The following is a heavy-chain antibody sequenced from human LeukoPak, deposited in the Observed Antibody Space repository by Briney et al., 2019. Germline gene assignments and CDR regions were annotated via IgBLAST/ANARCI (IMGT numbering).Heavy chain of an antibody. CDR2: IKQDGTEK. CDR1: GFTFSSFW. D-gene: IGHD3-10*01. Sequence: GGSLRLSCAASGFTFSSFWMSWVLHAPGKGLLWVANIKQDGTEKYYVDSVKGRFTISRDNAQNSLYLQMNSLRAEDTAVYYCARPHFGSFNYWGQGTLVTVSS. J-gene: IGHJ4*02. CDR3: ARPHFGSFNY. V-gene: IGHV3-7*01.